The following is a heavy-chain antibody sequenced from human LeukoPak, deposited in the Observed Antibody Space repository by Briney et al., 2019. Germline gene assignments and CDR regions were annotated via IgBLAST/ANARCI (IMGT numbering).Heavy chain of an antibody. CDR1: GGSISSSSYY. D-gene: IGHD4-11*01. CDR3: ARDLRSNYYYYYYMDV. CDR2: IYYSGST. Sequence: PSETLSLTCTVSGGSISSSSYYWGWIRQPPGKGLEWIGSIYYSGSTYYNPSLKSRVTISVDTSKNQFSLKLSSVTAADTAVYYCARDLRSNYYYYYYMDVWGKGTTVTVSS. V-gene: IGHV4-39*07. J-gene: IGHJ6*03.